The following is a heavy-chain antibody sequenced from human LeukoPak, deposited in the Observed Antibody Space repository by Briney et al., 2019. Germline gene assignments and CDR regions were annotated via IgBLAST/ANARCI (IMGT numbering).Heavy chain of an antibody. CDR1: RGSISSYY. CDR2: IYYSGST. J-gene: IGHJ4*02. D-gene: IGHD6-19*01. Sequence: SETLSLTCTVSRGSISSYYWSWIRQPPGKGLEWIGYIYYSGSTNYNPSLESRVTISVDTSKNQFSLKLSSATAADTAMYYCARLPYSSGWYVYWGQGTLVTVSS. CDR3: ARLPYSSGWYVY. V-gene: IGHV4-59*01.